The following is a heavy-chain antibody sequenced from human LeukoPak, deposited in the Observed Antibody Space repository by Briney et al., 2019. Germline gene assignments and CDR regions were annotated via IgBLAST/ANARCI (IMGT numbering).Heavy chain of an antibody. Sequence: ASVKVSCKASGYTFTGYHVHWVRQAPGQGLEWVGRINPNSGVTNYAQKFQGRVTMTRHTSITTAHMELSRLRSDDTAVYYCATDLRGLDFDYWGQGTLVTVSS. CDR2: INPNSGVT. CDR1: GYTFTGYH. V-gene: IGHV1-2*06. CDR3: ATDLRGLDFDY. J-gene: IGHJ4*02.